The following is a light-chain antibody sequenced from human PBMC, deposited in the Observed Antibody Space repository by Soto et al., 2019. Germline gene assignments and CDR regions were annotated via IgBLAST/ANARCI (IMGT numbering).Light chain of an antibody. CDR3: QHYSGYSWT. J-gene: IGKJ1*01. Sequence: DVEISHSPSTLAAYVGDRVTITCRASQSLSGWLAWYQQQPGKAPNLLIYMASALASGVPSRFSGSGSGTEFTLTISSLQPDDFATYYCQHYSGYSWTFGQGTKVDIK. V-gene: IGKV1-5*03. CDR1: QSLSGW. CDR2: MAS.